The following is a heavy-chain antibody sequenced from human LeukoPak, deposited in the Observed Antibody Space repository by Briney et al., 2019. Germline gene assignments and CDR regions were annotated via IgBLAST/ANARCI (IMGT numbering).Heavy chain of an antibody. CDR1: GYPFNGYY. CDR3: ARDVLFHRTGNSAYADAFDI. D-gene: IGHD5-12*01. CDR2: INSTSGDT. Sequence: TSLKVSCQDSGYPFNGYYRHRVRQAPGKGLEWIAWINSTSGDTNYAQKFQGRVTMTRDTSISTAYMDLSRLRFDDTAVYYCARDVLFHRTGNSAYADAFDIWGQGTMVTVSS. V-gene: IGHV1-2*02. J-gene: IGHJ3*02.